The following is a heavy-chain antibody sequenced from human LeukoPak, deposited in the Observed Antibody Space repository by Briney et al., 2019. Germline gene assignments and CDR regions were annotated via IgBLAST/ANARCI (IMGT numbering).Heavy chain of an antibody. Sequence: PGGSLRLSCAASGFTFSSNAMSWVRQAPGKGLEWVSAISGSGGSTDYADSVKGRFTISRDNSKNTLYLQMNSLRAEDTAVYYCAKDDVLLWFGESQPVLYFDYWGQGTLVTVSS. CDR1: GFTFSSNA. CDR3: AKDDVLLWFGESQPVLYFDY. D-gene: IGHD3-10*01. CDR2: ISGSGGST. J-gene: IGHJ4*02. V-gene: IGHV3-23*01.